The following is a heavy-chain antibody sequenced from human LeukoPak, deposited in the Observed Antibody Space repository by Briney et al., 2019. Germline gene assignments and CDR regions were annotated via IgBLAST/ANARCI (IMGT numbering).Heavy chain of an antibody. D-gene: IGHD3-3*01. V-gene: IGHV3-23*01. Sequence: PGGSLRLSCAASGFTFSSYAMSWVRQAPGKGLEWVSAISGSGGSTYYADSVKGRFTISRDNSKNTLYLQMNSLRAEDTAVYHCAKGLAKGWYYDFWSGNDAFDIWGQGTMVTVSS. J-gene: IGHJ3*02. CDR1: GFTFSSYA. CDR2: ISGSGGST. CDR3: AKGLAKGWYYDFWSGNDAFDI.